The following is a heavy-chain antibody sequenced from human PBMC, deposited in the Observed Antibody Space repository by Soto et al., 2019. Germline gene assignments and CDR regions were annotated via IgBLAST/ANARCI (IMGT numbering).Heavy chain of an antibody. CDR2: INPNSGGT. CDR3: ARDRGRWLRLGGWFDP. J-gene: IGHJ5*02. D-gene: IGHD5-12*01. Sequence: QVQLVQSGAEVKKPGASVKVSCKASGYTFTGYYMHWVRQAPGQGLEWMGWINPNSGGTNYAQKFQGRVTMTRDTSSSTAYMELSRLRSDDTAVYYCARDRGRWLRLGGWFDPWGQGTLVTVSS. V-gene: IGHV1-2*02. CDR1: GYTFTGYY.